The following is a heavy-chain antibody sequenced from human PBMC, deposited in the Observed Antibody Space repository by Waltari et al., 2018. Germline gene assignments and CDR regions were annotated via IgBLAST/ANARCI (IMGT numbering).Heavy chain of an antibody. CDR2: INPTSGGT. D-gene: IGHD6-19*01. Sequence: QVQLVQSGAEVKKPGASVNVSCKTSGYTFTGNYIFCVRQAPGQGLEWMGWINPTSGGTRIAQKFQGRVTMTRDTSTTTAYLEVSELKSDDTAVYYCARGEPLAGRKIPFDSWGQGTLVTVSS. CDR1: GYTFTGNY. V-gene: IGHV1-2*02. J-gene: IGHJ4*02. CDR3: ARGEPLAGRKIPFDS.